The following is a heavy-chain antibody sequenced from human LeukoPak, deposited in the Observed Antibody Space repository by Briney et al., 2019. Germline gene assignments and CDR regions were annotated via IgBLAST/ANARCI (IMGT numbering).Heavy chain of an antibody. CDR3: ARDLRYYDSSGSDFQH. CDR2: ISSSSSTI. V-gene: IGHV3-48*04. CDR1: GFTFSSYS. J-gene: IGHJ1*01. D-gene: IGHD3-22*01. Sequence: GGSLRLSCAASGFTFSSYSMNWVRQAPGKGLEWVSYISSSSSTIYYADSVKGRFTISRDNAKNSLHLQMNSLRAEDTAVYYCARDLRYYDSSGSDFQHWGQGTLVTVSS.